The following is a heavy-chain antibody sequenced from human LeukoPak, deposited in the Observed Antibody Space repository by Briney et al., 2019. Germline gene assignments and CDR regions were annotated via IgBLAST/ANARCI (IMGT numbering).Heavy chain of an antibody. V-gene: IGHV3-23*01. J-gene: IGHJ4*01. CDR1: GFTFSCYL. Sequence: AGGSLILSCAASGFTFSCYLMSWGRQAPGKGLEWIFTISGSASETNYADSVKGRLTISRDNSKNTQYLQMNSLTAEDTASYYCGKGHRPCASGNCNSQVDYWGHGTLVTVSS. CDR2: ISGSASET. CDR3: GKGHRPCASGNCNSQVDY. D-gene: IGHD2-21*01.